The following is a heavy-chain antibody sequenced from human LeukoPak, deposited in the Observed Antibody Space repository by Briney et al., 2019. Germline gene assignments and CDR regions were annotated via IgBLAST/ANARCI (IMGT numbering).Heavy chain of an antibody. CDR1: GFTFSSYG. Sequence: GGSLRLSCAASGFTFSSYGMHWVRQAPGKGLEWVAVIWYDGSNKYYADSVKGRFTISRDNSKNTLYLQMNSLRAEDTAVYYCAKGPDSSGYYSYFDYWGQGTLVTVSS. J-gene: IGHJ4*02. D-gene: IGHD3-22*01. V-gene: IGHV3-33*06. CDR3: AKGPDSSGYYSYFDY. CDR2: IWYDGSNK.